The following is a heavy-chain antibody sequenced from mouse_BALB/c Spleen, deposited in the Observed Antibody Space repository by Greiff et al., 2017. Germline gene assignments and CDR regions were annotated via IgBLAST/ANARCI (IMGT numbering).Heavy chain of an antibody. CDR1: GFTFSSYA. CDR2: ISSGGSYT. Sequence: EVQLVESGGGLVKPGGSLKLSCAASGFTFSSYAMSWVRQSPEKRLEWVAEISSGGSYTYYPDTVTGRFTISRDNAKNTLYLEMSSLRSEDTAMYYCARPGRGYAMDYWGQGTSVTVSS. D-gene: IGHD4-1*01. J-gene: IGHJ4*01. CDR3: ARPGRGYAMDY. V-gene: IGHV5-9-4*01.